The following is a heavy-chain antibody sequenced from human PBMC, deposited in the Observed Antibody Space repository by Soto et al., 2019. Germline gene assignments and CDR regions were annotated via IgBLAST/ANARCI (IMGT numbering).Heavy chain of an antibody. V-gene: IGHV4-34*01. CDR3: AREVGYCSGGSCYPRRVFDY. Sequence: QVQLQQWGAGLLKPSETLSLTCAVYGGSFSGYYWSWIRQPPGKGLEWIGEINHSGSTNYNPSLKSRVTISVDTSKIQFSLKLSSVTAADTAVYYCAREVGYCSGGSCYPRRVFDYWGQGTLVTVSS. J-gene: IGHJ4*02. CDR1: GGSFSGYY. CDR2: INHSGST. D-gene: IGHD2-15*01.